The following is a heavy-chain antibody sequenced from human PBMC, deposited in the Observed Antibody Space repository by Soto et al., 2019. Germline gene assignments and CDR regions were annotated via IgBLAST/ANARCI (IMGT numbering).Heavy chain of an antibody. CDR1: GFTFSSYG. CDR3: ARETWYHWNS. D-gene: IGHD1-7*01. V-gene: IGHV3-7*01. J-gene: IGHJ4*02. CDR2: INGDGDYQ. Sequence: PGGSLRLSCAASGFTFSSYGMHWVRQAPGKGLEWVATINGDGDYQLYVDSVKGRFAVSRDNAKNSLYLRLDSLRAEDTAIYYCARETWYHWNSWGQGTLVTVSS.